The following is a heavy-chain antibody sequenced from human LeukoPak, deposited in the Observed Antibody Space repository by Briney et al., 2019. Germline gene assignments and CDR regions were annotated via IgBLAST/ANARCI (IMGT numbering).Heavy chain of an antibody. CDR1: GCIFSNSW. Sequence: PGGSLRLSCAACGCIFSNSWMHWVRQAPGKGLVLGSLINSDGTTTYYADSVKGRFTISRDNAKNTLFLQMNSLRPEDTALYYCASDPYLANFWTGYPHYWGQGTLVTVSS. D-gene: IGHD3/OR15-3a*01. CDR3: ASDPYLANFWTGYPHY. CDR2: INSDGTTT. J-gene: IGHJ4*02. V-gene: IGHV3-74*01.